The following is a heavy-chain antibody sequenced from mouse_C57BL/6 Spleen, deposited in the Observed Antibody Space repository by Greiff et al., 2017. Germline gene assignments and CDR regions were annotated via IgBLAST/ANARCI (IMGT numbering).Heavy chain of an antibody. CDR1: GYTFTSYW. Sequence: QVQLQQPGAELVMPGASVKLSCKASGYTFTSYWMHWVKQRPGQGLEWIGEIDPSDSYTNYNQKFKGKSTLTVDKSSSTAYMQHSSLTSEDAAVYYCALYYGSSAPYAMAYWGQGTPVTVSS. V-gene: IGHV1-69*01. CDR3: ALYYGSSAPYAMAY. CDR2: IDPSDSYT. D-gene: IGHD1-1*01. J-gene: IGHJ4*01.